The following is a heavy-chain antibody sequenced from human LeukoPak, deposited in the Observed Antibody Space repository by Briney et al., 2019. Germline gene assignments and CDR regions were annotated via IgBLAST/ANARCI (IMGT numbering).Heavy chain of an antibody. Sequence: GGSLRLSCAASEFSFSSYWMSWVRQAPGKGLEWVANIKQDGSEKYYVDSVKGRFTISRDNAKYSLYLQMDSLRAEDTAVYYCARGPSGYHNTGGQGTLVTVSS. CDR1: EFSFSSYW. D-gene: IGHD5-12*01. J-gene: IGHJ4*02. V-gene: IGHV3-7*01. CDR3: ARGPSGYHNT. CDR2: IKQDGSEK.